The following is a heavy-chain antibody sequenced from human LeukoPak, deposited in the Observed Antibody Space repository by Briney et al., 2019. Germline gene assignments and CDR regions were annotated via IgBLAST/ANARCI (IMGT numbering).Heavy chain of an antibody. CDR2: INSDATST. J-gene: IGHJ4*02. V-gene: IGHV3-74*01. CDR1: GFTFSIYS. Sequence: GGSLRLSCAASGFTFSIYSMHWVRQAPGKGLVWVSRINSDATSTTYADSVKGRFTISRDTARNTLYLQMNSLRAEDTAVYYCARVGYSYGSYYFDYWGQGTLVTVSS. D-gene: IGHD5-18*01. CDR3: ARVGYSYGSYYFDY.